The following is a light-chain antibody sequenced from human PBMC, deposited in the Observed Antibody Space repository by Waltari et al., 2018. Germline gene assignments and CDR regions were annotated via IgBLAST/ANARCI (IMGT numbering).Light chain of an antibody. Sequence: GQSITISCTGSSSDIGAFDLVSWYQQHPGRAPRLIIRNVSERPSGVPHRFSGSKSGNTASLTISSLRSEDESLYFCSSFTTGSTGLFGGGTKLTVL. CDR1: SSDIGAFDL. CDR3: SSFTTGSTGL. V-gene: IGLV2-14*03. CDR2: NVS. J-gene: IGLJ2*01.